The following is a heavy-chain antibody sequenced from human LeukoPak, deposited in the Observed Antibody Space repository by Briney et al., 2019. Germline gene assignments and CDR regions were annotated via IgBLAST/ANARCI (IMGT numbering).Heavy chain of an antibody. CDR2: MNPNSGNT. CDR3: ARTLSPQLRFLEWLSQDNWFDP. V-gene: IGHV1-8*01. J-gene: IGHJ5*02. CDR1: GYTFTSYD. D-gene: IGHD3-3*01. Sequence: ASVKVSCKASGYTFTSYDINWVRQATGQGLEWMGWMNPNSGNTGYAQKFQGRVTMTRNTSISTAYMELSSLRSEDTAVYYCARTLSPQLRFLEWLSQDNWFDPWGQGTLVTVSS.